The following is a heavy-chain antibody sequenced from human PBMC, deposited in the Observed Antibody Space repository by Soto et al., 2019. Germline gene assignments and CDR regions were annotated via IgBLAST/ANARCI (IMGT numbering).Heavy chain of an antibody. V-gene: IGHV1-69*01. CDR3: ARGSGTGTDAFDY. J-gene: IGHJ4*02. D-gene: IGHD3-10*01. Sequence: QVQLVQSVAEVKKPGSSVKVSCKASGGTFSSYAISWVRQAPGQGLAWMGGLIPIFGTANYAQQFQGRVTMTADESTSTAYMELSSLRAEDTAVYYCARGSGTGTDAFDYCGQGPLVTVSS. CDR1: GGTFSSYA. CDR2: LIPIFGTA.